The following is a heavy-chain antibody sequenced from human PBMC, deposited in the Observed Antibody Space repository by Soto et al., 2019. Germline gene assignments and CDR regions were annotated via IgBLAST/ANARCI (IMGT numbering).Heavy chain of an antibody. J-gene: IGHJ4*02. CDR3: AREIYAVTMALDY. D-gene: IGHD5-18*01. CDR1: GFTFRSYA. V-gene: IGHV3-30-3*01. CDR2: ISYDGSNK. Sequence: PGGSLRLSCVASGFTFRSYAMHWVRQAPGKGLEWVAVISYDGSNKYYADSVKGRFTISRDNSKNTLYLQMNSLRADDTAVYYCAREIYAVTMALDYWGQGTLVTVSS.